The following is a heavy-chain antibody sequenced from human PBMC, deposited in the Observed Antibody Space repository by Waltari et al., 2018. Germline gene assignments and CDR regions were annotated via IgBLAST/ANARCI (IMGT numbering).Heavy chain of an antibody. V-gene: IGHV4-38-2*01. Sequence: QVQLQESGPGLVKPSETLSLTCAVSGYSISSGYYWGWIRQPPGKGLEWIGSIYHSGSTYYNPSLKSRVTISVDTSKNQFSLKLSSVTAADTVVYYCARDTAMVNFDYWGQGTLVTVSS. D-gene: IGHD5-18*01. CDR2: IYHSGST. J-gene: IGHJ4*02. CDR3: ARDTAMVNFDY. CDR1: GYSISSGYY.